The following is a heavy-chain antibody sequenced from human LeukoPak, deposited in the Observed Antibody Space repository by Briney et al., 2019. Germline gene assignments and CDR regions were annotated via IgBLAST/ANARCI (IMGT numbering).Heavy chain of an antibody. CDR3: ARVKVGITYWFDP. CDR2: IYSGGST. J-gene: IGHJ5*02. D-gene: IGHD1-26*01. CDR1: GFTVSSNY. V-gene: IGHV3-66*02. Sequence: GGSLRLSCAASGFTVSSNYMSWVRQAPGKGLEWVSVIYSGGSTYYADSVKGRFTISRDNSKNTLYLQMNSLRAEDTAVYYCARVKVGITYWFDPWGQGTLVTVSS.